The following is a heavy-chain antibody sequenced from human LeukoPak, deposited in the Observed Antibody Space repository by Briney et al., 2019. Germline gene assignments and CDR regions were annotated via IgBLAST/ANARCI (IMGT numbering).Heavy chain of an antibody. D-gene: IGHD6-19*01. CDR1: GFTFSSYG. V-gene: IGHV3-33*01. CDR2: IWYDGSNK. Sequence: GRSLGLSCAASGFTFSSYGMHWVRQAPGKGLEWVAVIWYDGSNKYYADSVKGRFTISRDNSKNTLYLQMNSLRAEDTAVYYCARGQRWLGPFDYWGQGTLVTVSS. CDR3: ARGQRWLGPFDY. J-gene: IGHJ4*02.